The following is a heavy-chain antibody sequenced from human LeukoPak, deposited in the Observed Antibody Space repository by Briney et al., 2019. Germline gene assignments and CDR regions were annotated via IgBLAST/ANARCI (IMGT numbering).Heavy chain of an antibody. CDR2: IKQDGSEK. CDR3: ASSEGSSWMLDY. Sequence: GGSLRLSCAASGFTFDDFGMNWVRQAPGKGLEWVANIKQDGSEKYYVDSVKGRFTISRDNAKNSLYLQMNSLRAEDTAVYYCASSEGSSWMLDYWGQGTLVTVSS. D-gene: IGHD6-13*01. V-gene: IGHV3-7*01. J-gene: IGHJ4*02. CDR1: GFTFDDFG.